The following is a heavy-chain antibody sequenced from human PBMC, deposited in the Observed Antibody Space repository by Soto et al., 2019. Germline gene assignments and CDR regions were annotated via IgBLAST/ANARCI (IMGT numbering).Heavy chain of an antibody. CDR1: GYSFTSYW. J-gene: IGHJ6*02. V-gene: IGHV5-51*01. CDR3: ARGGGDDTAMVQDYYYGMDV. Sequence: LKFSCKGSGYSFTSYWIGWVRQMPGKGLEWMGIIYPGDSDTRYSPSFQGQVTISADKSISTAYLQWSSLKASDTAMYYCARGGGDDTAMVQDYYYGMDVWGQGTTVTVSS. CDR2: IYPGDSDT. D-gene: IGHD5-18*01.